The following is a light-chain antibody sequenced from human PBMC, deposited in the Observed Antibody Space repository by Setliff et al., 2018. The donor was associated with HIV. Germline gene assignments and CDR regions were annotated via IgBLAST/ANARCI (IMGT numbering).Light chain of an antibody. J-gene: IGLJ1*01. V-gene: IGLV1-40*01. CDR3: QSYDSSLSGYV. CDR1: SSNIGAGYD. Sequence: GDPGQRVTISCTGSSSNIGAGYDVHWYQQLPGTAPKLLIYGNSNRPSGVPDRFSGSKSGTSASLAITGLQAEDEADYYCQSYDSSLSGYVFGTGTKVTVL. CDR2: GNS.